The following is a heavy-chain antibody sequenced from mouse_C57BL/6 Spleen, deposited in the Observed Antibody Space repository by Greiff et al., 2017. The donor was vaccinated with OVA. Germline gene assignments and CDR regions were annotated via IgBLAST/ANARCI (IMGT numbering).Heavy chain of an antibody. CDR1: GYTFTDYY. J-gene: IGHJ1*03. CDR3: ARGGGTRYFDV. CDR2: INPNNGGT. Sequence: EVQLQQSGPELVKPGASVKITCKASGYTFTDYYMNWVKQSHGKSLEWIGDINPNNGGTSYNQKFKGKATLTVDKSSSAAYMELRSLTSEDSAVYYCARGGGTRYFDVWGTGTTVTVSS. V-gene: IGHV1-26*01. D-gene: IGHD3-3*01.